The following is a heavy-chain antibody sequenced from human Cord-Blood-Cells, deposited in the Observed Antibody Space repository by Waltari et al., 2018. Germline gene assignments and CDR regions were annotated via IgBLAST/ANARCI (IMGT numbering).Heavy chain of an antibody. CDR2: ISAYNGNT. V-gene: IGHV1-18*01. Sequence: KVSCKASGYTFTSYGISWVRQAPGQGLEWMGWISAYNGNTNYAQKLQGRVTMTTDTSTSTAYMELRSLRSDDTAVYYCARPSNRGPYWYFDLWGRGTLVTVSS. D-gene: IGHD7-27*01. CDR1: GYTFTSYG. J-gene: IGHJ2*01. CDR3: ARPSNRGPYWYFDL.